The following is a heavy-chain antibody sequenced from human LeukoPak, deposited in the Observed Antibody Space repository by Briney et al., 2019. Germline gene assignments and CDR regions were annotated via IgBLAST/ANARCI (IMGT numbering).Heavy chain of an antibody. CDR2: ISYDGSNK. Sequence: GGSLRLSCAASGFSFSSYGTHWVRQSPGKGLEWVAFISYDGSNKYYADSVKGRFTISRDNAKNSLYLQMNSLREEDTAVYYCTTKYYWGQGTLVTVSS. V-gene: IGHV3-30*03. CDR3: TTKYY. D-gene: IGHD2/OR15-2a*01. J-gene: IGHJ4*02. CDR1: GFSFSSYG.